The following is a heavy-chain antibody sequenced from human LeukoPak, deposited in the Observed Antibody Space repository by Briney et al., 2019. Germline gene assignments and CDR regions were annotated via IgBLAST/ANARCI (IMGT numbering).Heavy chain of an antibody. J-gene: IGHJ1*01. CDR3: ARDSASSPLITMVRGVLFQH. Sequence: PGGSLRLSCAASGFTFSSYSMNWVRQAPGKGLEWVSYISSSSSTIYYADSVQGRFTISRDNAKNSLYLQMNSLTAADTAVYYCARDSASSPLITMVRGVLFQHWGQGTLVTVSS. CDR2: ISSSSSTI. D-gene: IGHD3-10*01. CDR1: GFTFSSYS. V-gene: IGHV3-48*01.